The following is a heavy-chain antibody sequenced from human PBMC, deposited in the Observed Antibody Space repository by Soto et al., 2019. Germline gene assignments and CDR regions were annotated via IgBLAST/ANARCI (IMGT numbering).Heavy chain of an antibody. V-gene: IGHV4-39*01. CDR3: AGSLMVRGVIIVPDDYYYMDV. CDR2: IYYSGST. J-gene: IGHJ6*03. CDR1: GGSISSSSYY. Sequence: SETLSLTCTVSGGSISSSSYYWGWIRQPPGKGLEWIGSIYYSGSTYYNPSLKSRVTISVDTSKNQFSLKLSSVTAADTAVYYRAGSLMVRGVIIVPDDYYYMDVWGKGTTVTVSS. D-gene: IGHD3-10*01.